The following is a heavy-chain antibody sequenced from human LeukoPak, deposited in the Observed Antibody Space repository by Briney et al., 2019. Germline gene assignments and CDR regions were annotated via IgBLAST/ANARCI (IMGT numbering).Heavy chain of an antibody. Sequence: PGGSLRLSSAASAFTINGNWMSWVPQAPGQGREGLTNIKPDGSEKFSVDSVKGRFTISRDNAKNSLYLQMNSLRVDDTAVYYCARGDFESGTYNDAFDIWGQGTMVTVS. CDR2: IKPDGSEK. D-gene: IGHD1-26*01. J-gene: IGHJ3*02. CDR1: AFTINGNW. CDR3: ARGDFESGTYNDAFDI. V-gene: IGHV3-7*01.